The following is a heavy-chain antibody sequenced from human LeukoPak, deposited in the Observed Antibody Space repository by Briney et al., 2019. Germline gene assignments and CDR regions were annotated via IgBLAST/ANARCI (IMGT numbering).Heavy chain of an antibody. CDR2: INHSGST. D-gene: IGHD1-1*01. V-gene: IGHV4-34*01. CDR1: GGSFSGYY. Sequence: SETLSLTCAVYGGSFSGYYWSWIRQPPGKGLEWIGEINHSGSTNYNPSLKSRVTISVDTSKNQFSLKLSSVTAADTAVYYCARVGYARAFDIWGQGTMVTVSS. CDR3: ARVGYARAFDI. J-gene: IGHJ3*02.